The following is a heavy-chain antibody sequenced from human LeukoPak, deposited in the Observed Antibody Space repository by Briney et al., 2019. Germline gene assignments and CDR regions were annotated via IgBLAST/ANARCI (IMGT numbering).Heavy chain of an antibody. D-gene: IGHD5-24*01. J-gene: IGHJ4*02. Sequence: PSETLSLTCTVSGGSISSSSYYWSWIRQPPGKGLEWIGYIYYSGSTNYNPSLKSRVTISVDTSKNQFSLKLSSVTAADTAMYYCARDQGDGYNDYWGQGTLVTVSS. CDR2: IYYSGST. V-gene: IGHV4-61*01. CDR3: ARDQGDGYNDY. CDR1: GGSISSSSYY.